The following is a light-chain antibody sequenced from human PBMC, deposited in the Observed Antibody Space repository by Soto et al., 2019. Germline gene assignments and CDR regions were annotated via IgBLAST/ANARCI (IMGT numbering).Light chain of an antibody. J-gene: IGKJ5*01. CDR2: GAS. CDR1: QSVSSN. V-gene: IGKV3-15*01. Sequence: EIVMTQSPATLSVSPGERATLSCRASQSVSSNLAWYQHKPGQAPRLLIYGASTRATGIPGRFSGSGSGTEFPLTISSLQSEDFAVYYCQQYNNYITYGQGTRLEIE. CDR3: QQYNNYIT.